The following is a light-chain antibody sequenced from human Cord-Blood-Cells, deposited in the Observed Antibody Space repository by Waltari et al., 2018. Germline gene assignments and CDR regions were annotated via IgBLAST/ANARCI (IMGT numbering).Light chain of an antibody. CDR1: SSNIGSNY. V-gene: IGLV1-47*01. Sequence: QSVLTQPPSASGTPGQRVTISCSGSSSNIGSNYVYWYLQLPGTAPKLLIYRNSHRPSGGPDRFSGSKSGTSASLAISGLRSEDEADYYGAAWDDSLSGWVFGGGTKLTVL. CDR2: RNS. CDR3: AAWDDSLSGWV. J-gene: IGLJ3*02.